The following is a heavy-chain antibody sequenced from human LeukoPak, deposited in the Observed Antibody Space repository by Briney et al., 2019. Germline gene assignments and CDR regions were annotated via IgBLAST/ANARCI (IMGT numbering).Heavy chain of an antibody. CDR3: VRGGIRVSGIDAFDI. CDR2: IGIGDDT. D-gene: IGHD5/OR15-5a*01. V-gene: IGHV3-13*01. J-gene: IGHJ3*02. Sequence: GGSLRLSCAASGFTFRDYDMHWVRQTPGRGLEWVSAIGIGDDTHYPDSVKGRFTISRDNAKNYLYLQMSSLRDGDTAMYYCVRGGIRVSGIDAFDIWGHGTMVTVSS. CDR1: GFTFRDYD.